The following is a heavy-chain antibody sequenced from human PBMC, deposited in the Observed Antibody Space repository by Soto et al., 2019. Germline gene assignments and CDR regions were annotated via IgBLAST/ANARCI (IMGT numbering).Heavy chain of an antibody. CDR3: AKVKVVAVA. J-gene: IGHJ5*02. V-gene: IGHV4-31*03. CDR1: GGSISSGTYY. D-gene: IGHD6-19*01. CDR2: IRNSGST. Sequence: PSETLSLTCTVSGGSISSGTYYWSWIRQHPGKGLEWIGYIRNSGSTYYNPSLKSRATMSVDTSKSQFSLKLSSVTAADTAVYYCAKVKVVAVAWGQGTLVTVSS.